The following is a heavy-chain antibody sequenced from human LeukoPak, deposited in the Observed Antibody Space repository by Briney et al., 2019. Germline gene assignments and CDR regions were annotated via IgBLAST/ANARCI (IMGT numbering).Heavy chain of an antibody. J-gene: IGHJ4*02. CDR1: GDSFPSNSAA. CDR2: TYSRSKWYN. Sequence: QTLSLTCAISGDSFPSNSAAWHCIRQSPARGLEXLXXTYSRSKWYNDYAVSVKSRITINPDTSKNQFSLQLNSVTPEDTAVYYCARDRWANWNYVDYWGQGTLVTVSS. CDR3: ARDRWANWNYVDY. V-gene: IGHV6-1*01. D-gene: IGHD1-20*01.